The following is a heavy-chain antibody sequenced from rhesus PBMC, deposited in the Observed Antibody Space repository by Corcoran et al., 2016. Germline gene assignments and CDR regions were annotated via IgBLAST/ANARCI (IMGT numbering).Heavy chain of an antibody. V-gene: IGHV2S1*01. D-gene: IGHD6-25*01. J-gene: IGHJ4*01. CDR2: IYGDDDK. Sequence: QVTLKESGPALVKPTQTLTLTCTFSGFSLSTTGMGVGWLRQPPGQALEGLASIYGDDDKYYSTWLKSRLTISKDTSKHQVVLTMTNMDPVDTATYYCARVERQTKFDYWGQGVLVTVSS. CDR1: GFSLSTTGMG. CDR3: ARVERQTKFDY.